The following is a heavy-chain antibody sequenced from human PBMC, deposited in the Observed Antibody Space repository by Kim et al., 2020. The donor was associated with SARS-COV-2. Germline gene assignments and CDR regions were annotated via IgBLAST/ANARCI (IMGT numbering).Heavy chain of an antibody. D-gene: IGHD1-26*01. CDR3: ARGGRSGSYFDY. Sequence: GGSLRLSCAASGFTFSDYYMEWVRQAPGKGLEWVGRIRNEAKSHTTEYAASIKGRFTVSRDDSKNSLYLQMNSLKTEDTAVYYCARGGRSGSYFDYWGQG. J-gene: IGHJ4*02. V-gene: IGHV3-72*01. CDR2: IRNEAKSHTT. CDR1: GFTFSDYY.